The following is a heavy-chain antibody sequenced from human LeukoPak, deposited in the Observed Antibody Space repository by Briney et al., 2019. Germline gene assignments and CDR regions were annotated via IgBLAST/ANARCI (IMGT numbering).Heavy chain of an antibody. J-gene: IGHJ4*02. CDR3: AREYGYTRHFDY. CDR2: ISSSSSYI. Sequence: GGSLRLSCAATGFTFSSYVMNWVRQAPGKGLEWVSSISSSSSYIYYADSVKGRFTISRDNAKNSLYLQINSLRAEDTAVYYCAREYGYTRHFDYWGQGTLVTVSS. V-gene: IGHV3-21*01. D-gene: IGHD5-24*01. CDR1: GFTFSSYV.